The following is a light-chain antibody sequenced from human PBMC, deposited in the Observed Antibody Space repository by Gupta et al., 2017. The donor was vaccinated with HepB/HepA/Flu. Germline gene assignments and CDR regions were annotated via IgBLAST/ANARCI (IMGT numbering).Light chain of an antibody. Sequence: SDALTQPPSVSVSPGQTARMTCAGNTVPKKYVSWYQQKAGQSPVLAIYEDSKRTAGVPEGFSGSSAGTVATLTINGAQRAEEDDYYCYSTGSTGHPLFGGGTKLTVL. CDR2: EDS. CDR1: TVPKKY. J-gene: IGLJ2*01. CDR3: YSTGSTGHPL. V-gene: IGLV3-10*03.